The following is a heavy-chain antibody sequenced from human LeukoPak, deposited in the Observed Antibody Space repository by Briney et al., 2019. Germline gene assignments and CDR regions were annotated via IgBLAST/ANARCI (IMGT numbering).Heavy chain of an antibody. CDR1: GYSFTIYW. D-gene: IGHD3-10*01. CDR2: IYPGDSDT. V-gene: IGHV5-51*01. Sequence: GESLKISCKGSGYSFTIYWIGWVRQMPGKGLEWMGIIYPGDSDTKYSPSFQGQVTISADKSINTAYLQWNSLKASDTAMYYCARGVRDYYYYYGMDVWGQGTTVTVSS. CDR3: ARGVRDYYYYYGMDV. J-gene: IGHJ6*02.